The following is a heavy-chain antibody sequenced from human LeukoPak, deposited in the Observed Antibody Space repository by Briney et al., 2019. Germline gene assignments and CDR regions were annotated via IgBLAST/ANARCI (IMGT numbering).Heavy chain of an antibody. Sequence: SGGSLRLSCAASGFTFSSYWMHWVRQAPGKGLVWVSRINSDGSSTSYADSVKGRFTISRDNAKNTLYLQMNSLRAEDTAVYYCARAFSGYGPLDYWGQGTLVTVSS. V-gene: IGHV3-74*01. J-gene: IGHJ4*02. CDR3: ARAFSGYGPLDY. D-gene: IGHD5-12*01. CDR2: INSDGSST. CDR1: GFTFSSYW.